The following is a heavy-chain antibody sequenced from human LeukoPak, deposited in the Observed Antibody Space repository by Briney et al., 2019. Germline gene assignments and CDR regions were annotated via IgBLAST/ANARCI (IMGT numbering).Heavy chain of an antibody. Sequence: SETLSLTCAVYGGSFSGYYWSWIRQPPGKGLEWVGYIHRSGRTHYNPSLKSRATLSLDTSKNKFSLKLTSVTAADTAVYYCAREVDVPSTSDGFDIWGQGTVVTASS. D-gene: IGHD2-15*01. CDR1: GGSFSGYY. V-gene: IGHV4-34*09. J-gene: IGHJ3*02. CDR3: AREVDVPSTSDGFDI. CDR2: IHRSGRT.